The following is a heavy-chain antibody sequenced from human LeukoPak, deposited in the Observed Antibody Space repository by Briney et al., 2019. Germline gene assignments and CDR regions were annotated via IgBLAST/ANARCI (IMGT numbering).Heavy chain of an antibody. CDR1: GGSISSGGYS. CDR3: ARFTIFGVAPFDP. Sequence: SQTLSLTCAVSGGSISSGGYSWSWIRQPPGKGLEWIGYIYHSGSTYYNPSLKSRVTISVDRSKNQFSLKLSSVTAADTAVYYCARFTIFGVAPFDPWGQGTLVTVSS. V-gene: IGHV4-30-2*01. J-gene: IGHJ5*02. CDR2: IYHSGST. D-gene: IGHD3-3*01.